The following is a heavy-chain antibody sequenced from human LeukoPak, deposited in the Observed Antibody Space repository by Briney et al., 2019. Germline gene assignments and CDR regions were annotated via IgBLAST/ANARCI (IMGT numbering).Heavy chain of an antibody. CDR2: ITESGDNT. J-gene: IGHJ6*03. D-gene: IGHD3-10*01. CDR1: AFTFPTYG. V-gene: IGHV3-23*01. Sequence: GGSLRLSCAASAFTFPTYGMIWVRQAPGKGLEWVSSITESGDNTYYADSVKGRFTISRDNSKNTLYLQMNSLRAEDTAVYYCAAKTRLSAVTSYYYVEVWGKGTTATVSS. CDR3: AAKTRLSAVTSYYYVEV.